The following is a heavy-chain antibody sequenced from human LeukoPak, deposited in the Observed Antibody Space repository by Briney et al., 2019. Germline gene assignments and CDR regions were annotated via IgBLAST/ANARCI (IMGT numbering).Heavy chain of an antibody. CDR3: ARANYAYVWGTYRYTHIDY. J-gene: IGHJ4*02. Sequence: GGSLRLSWAASGFTFGTYAMSWVRQAPVKGLEWVSGISGSGGGTYFADSVKGRFTISRDNSKNTLYLQMNSLRAEDTAVFYCARANYAYVWGTYRYTHIDYWGQGTLVTVSS. V-gene: IGHV3-23*01. CDR2: ISGSGGGT. CDR1: GFTFGTYA. D-gene: IGHD3-16*02.